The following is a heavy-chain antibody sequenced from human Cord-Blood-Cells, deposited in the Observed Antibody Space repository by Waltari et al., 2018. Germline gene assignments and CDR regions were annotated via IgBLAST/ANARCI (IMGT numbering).Heavy chain of an antibody. CDR3: AKGAAAGNWFDP. CDR1: GFTFDDYA. V-gene: IGHV3-43D*03. J-gene: IGHJ5*02. Sequence: EVQLVESGGVVVQPGGSLRLSCAASGFTFDDYAMHWVRQAPGKGLEWVSLISWDGGSTYYADSVKCRFTISRDNSKNSLYLQMNSLRAEDTALYYCAKGAAAGNWFDPWGQGTLVTVSS. CDR2: ISWDGGST. D-gene: IGHD6-13*01.